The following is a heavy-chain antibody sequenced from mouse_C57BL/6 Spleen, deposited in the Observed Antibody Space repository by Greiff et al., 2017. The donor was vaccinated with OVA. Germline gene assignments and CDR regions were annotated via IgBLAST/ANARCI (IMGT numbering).Heavy chain of an antibody. CDR1: GYTFTDYY. CDR3: ARGQLGRNFDY. Sequence: EVQLQQSGPELVKPGASVKISCKASGYTFTDYYMNWVKQSHGKSLEWIGDINPNNGGTSYNQKFKGKATLTVDKSSSTAYMELRSLTSEDSAVYYCARGQLGRNFDYWGRGTTLTVSS. D-gene: IGHD4-1*02. CDR2: INPNNGGT. V-gene: IGHV1-26*01. J-gene: IGHJ2*01.